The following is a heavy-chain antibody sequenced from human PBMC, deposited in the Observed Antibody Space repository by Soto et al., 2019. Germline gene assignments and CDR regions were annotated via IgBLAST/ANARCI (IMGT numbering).Heavy chain of an antibody. D-gene: IGHD3-22*01. V-gene: IGHV1-69*13. CDR1: GGTFSSYG. J-gene: IGHJ3*02. Sequence: SVKVSCKASGGTFSSYGVSWVRQAPGQGLEWMGRIIPVFGIEHYAQKSQGRVTVTADESTSTAYMELSGLTSEDTAVYYCARGLSYDDSSGYSDAFDIWGQGTLVTVSS. CDR2: IIPVFGIE. CDR3: ARGLSYDDSSGYSDAFDI.